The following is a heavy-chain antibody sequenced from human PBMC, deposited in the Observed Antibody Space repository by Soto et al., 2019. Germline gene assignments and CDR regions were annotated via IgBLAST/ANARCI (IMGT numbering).Heavy chain of an antibody. CDR3: AGGIWNDNAY. Sequence: EVRLVESGGDLVKSGGSLRLSCVASGFLFSGNWMHWVRQAPGKGLLWVSRINPDGSNTDYADSVKGRFTISRDNAKNTLYLQMNSLRAEDTAVYYCAGGIWNDNAYWGQGTLVTVSS. CDR2: INPDGSNT. D-gene: IGHD1-1*01. J-gene: IGHJ4*02. V-gene: IGHV3-74*02. CDR1: GFLFSGNW.